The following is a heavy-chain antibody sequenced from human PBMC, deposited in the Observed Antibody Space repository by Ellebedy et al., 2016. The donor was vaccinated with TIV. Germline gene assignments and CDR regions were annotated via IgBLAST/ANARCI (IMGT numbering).Heavy chain of an antibody. V-gene: IGHV3-23*01. D-gene: IGHD3-22*01. J-gene: IGHJ4*02. CDR2: ISSTGSRT. CDR3: AKGRGGGSDSSAPRYYFDY. Sequence: GESLKISCAASGFTFNNYAMSWVRQAPGKGLEWVSTISSTGSRTYYADSVEGRFTISRDTSKKTLYLQMNSLRAEDTAIYYCAKGRGGGSDSSAPRYYFDYWGLGTLVTVSS. CDR1: GFTFNNYA.